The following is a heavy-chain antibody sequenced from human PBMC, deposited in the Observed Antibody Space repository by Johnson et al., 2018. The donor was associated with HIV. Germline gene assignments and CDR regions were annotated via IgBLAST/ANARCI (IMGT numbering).Heavy chain of an antibody. V-gene: IGHV3-13*01. CDR2: IGTAGDT. Sequence: VQLVESGGGLVQPGGSLRLSCAASGFTFSSYDMHWVRQATGKGLEWVSAIGTAGDTYYPGSVKGRFTISRENAKNSLYLQMNSLRAGDTVVYYCARAYGDYEDAFDIWGQGTMVTVSS. D-gene: IGHD4-17*01. J-gene: IGHJ3*02. CDR1: GFTFSSYD. CDR3: ARAYGDYEDAFDI.